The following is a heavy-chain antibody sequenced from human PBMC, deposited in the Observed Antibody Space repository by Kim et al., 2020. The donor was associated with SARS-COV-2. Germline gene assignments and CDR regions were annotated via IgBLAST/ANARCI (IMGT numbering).Heavy chain of an antibody. CDR2: ISAYNGNT. J-gene: IGHJ5*02. CDR3: ARDLYCSSTSCYINWFDP. V-gene: IGHV1-18*01. D-gene: IGHD2-2*02. CDR1: GYTFTSYG. Sequence: ASVKVSCKASGYTFTSYGISWVRQAPGQGLEWMGWISAYNGNTNYAQKLQGRVTMTTDTSTSTAYMELRSLRSDDTAVYYCARDLYCSSTSCYINWFDPWGQGTLVTVSS.